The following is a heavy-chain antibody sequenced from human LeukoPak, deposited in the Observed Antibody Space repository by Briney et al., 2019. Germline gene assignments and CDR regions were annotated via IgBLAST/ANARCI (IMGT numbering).Heavy chain of an antibody. CDR3: ASGGNITIFWI. V-gene: IGHV1-69*06. CDR2: IIPIFGTA. CDR1: GGTFSSYA. D-gene: IGHD3-9*01. Sequence: ASVKVSCKASGGTFSSYAISWVRQAPGQGLEWMGGIIPIFGTANYAQKFQGRVTITAEKSTSTAYMELSSLRSEDTAVYYCASGGNITIFWIWGQGTLVTVYS. J-gene: IGHJ4*02.